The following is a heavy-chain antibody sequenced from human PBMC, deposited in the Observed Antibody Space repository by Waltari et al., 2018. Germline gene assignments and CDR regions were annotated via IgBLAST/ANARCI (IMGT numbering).Heavy chain of an antibody. CDR1: GYSFTSYW. J-gene: IGHJ3*02. D-gene: IGHD2-15*01. V-gene: IGHV5-10-1*03. Sequence: EVQLVQSGAEVKKPGESLRISCKGSGYSFTSYWISWVRQMPGKGLEWMGRLSPSDPYTTDSPSFQGHVTISADKSISTAYLQWSSLKASDTAMYYCARLMGYCSGGSCRNDAFDIWGQGTMVTVSS. CDR3: ARLMGYCSGGSCRNDAFDI. CDR2: LSPSDPYT.